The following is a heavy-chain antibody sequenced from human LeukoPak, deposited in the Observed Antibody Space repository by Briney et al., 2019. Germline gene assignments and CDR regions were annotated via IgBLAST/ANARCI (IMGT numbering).Heavy chain of an antibody. J-gene: IGHJ4*02. CDR2: IIPIFGTA. D-gene: IGHD3-3*01. V-gene: IGHV1-69*01. Sequence: SVKVSCKASGGTFSSYAISWVRQAPGQGLQWMGGIIPIFGTANYAQKFQGRVTITADESTSTAYMELSSLRSEDPAVYYCAPDFWSGYSGDYWGRGTLVTVSS. CDR1: GGTFSSYA. CDR3: APDFWSGYSGDY.